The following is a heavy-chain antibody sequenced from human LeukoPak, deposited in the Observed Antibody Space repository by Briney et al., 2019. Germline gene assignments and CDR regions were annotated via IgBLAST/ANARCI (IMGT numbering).Heavy chain of an antibody. J-gene: IGHJ4*02. CDR2: IYWNDDK. D-gene: IGHD3-9*01. CDR1: GFSLSTSGVG. Sequence: SGPTLVNPTQTLTLTCTFSGFSLSTSGVGVGWIRQPPGKALEWLALIYWNDDKRYSPSLKSRLTITKDTSKNQVVLTMTNMDPVDTATYYCAPTGRLRYFDWPDYWGQGTMVTVSS. CDR3: APTGRLRYFDWPDY. V-gene: IGHV2-5*01.